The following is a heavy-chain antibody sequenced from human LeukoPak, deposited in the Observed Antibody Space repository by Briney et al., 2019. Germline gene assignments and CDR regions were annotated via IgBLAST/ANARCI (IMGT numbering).Heavy chain of an antibody. CDR1: GFTFNSYA. Sequence: GGSLRLSCAASGFTFNSYAMSWVRQAPWERPQWVSGISDSGGNTYYADSVRGRFTISRDNSKNTLYLQMNSLRAEDTAVYYCARHRSSWLIDYWGQGTLVTVSS. D-gene: IGHD6-6*01. J-gene: IGHJ4*02. V-gene: IGHV3-23*01. CDR3: ARHRSSWLIDY. CDR2: ISDSGGNT.